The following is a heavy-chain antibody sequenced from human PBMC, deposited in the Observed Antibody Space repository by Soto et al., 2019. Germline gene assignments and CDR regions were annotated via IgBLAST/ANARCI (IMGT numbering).Heavy chain of an antibody. Sequence: EVQLVESGGGLVQPGGSRRLTCAASGFTFSDYWMTWVRQAPGEGLEWVANIKQDGSETYYVDSVKGRFTISRDNAKNSLDLQMNSLRTEDTAVYYCARETRGRYSPKDYWGQGTLVTVSS. V-gene: IGHV3-7*01. CDR2: IKQDGSET. CDR3: ARETRGRYSPKDY. CDR1: GFTFSDYW. D-gene: IGHD5-12*01. J-gene: IGHJ4*02.